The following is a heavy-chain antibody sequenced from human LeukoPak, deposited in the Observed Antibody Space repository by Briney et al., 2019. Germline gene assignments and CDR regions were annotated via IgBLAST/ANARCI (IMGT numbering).Heavy chain of an antibody. CDR3: ARGQRLPPPYYYYMDV. CDR2: IKQDGSEK. CDR1: GFTFSSYW. V-gene: IGHV3-7*01. D-gene: IGHD6-25*01. Sequence: GGSLRLSCAASGFTFSSYWMSWVRQAPGKGLEWVANIKQDGSEKYYVDSVKGRFTISRDNAKDSLYLQMNSLRAEDTAVYYCARGQRLPPPYYYYMDVWGKGTTVTVSS. J-gene: IGHJ6*03.